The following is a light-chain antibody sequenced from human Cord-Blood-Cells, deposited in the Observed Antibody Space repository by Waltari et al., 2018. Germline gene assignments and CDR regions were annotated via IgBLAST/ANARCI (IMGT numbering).Light chain of an antibody. V-gene: IGLV2-14*01. CDR3: SSYTSSSTLYV. J-gene: IGLJ1*01. Sequence: QSALTQPASVSGSPGQSITISCPGTSSDVAGYNYVSWYQQHPGKAPKLKIYEVSNRPSGVSTPFCGSKSGNTASLTISGLQAEDEADYYCSSYTSSSTLYVFRTGTKVTVL. CDR2: EVS. CDR1: SSDVAGYNY.